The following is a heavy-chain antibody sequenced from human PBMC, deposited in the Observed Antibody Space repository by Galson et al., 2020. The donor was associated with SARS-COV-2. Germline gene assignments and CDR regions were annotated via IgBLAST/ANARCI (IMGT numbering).Heavy chain of an antibody. CDR2: ISYDGSNK. CDR3: ARNSGSNTFDY. Sequence: GASLRLSCAASGFTFSSYAMHWVRQAPGKGLEWVAVISYDGSNKYYADSVKGRFTISRDNSKNTLYLQMNSLRAEDTAVYYCARNSGSNTFDYWGQGTLVTVSS. J-gene: IGHJ4*02. V-gene: IGHV3-30-3*01. CDR1: GFTFSSYA. D-gene: IGHD1-26*01.